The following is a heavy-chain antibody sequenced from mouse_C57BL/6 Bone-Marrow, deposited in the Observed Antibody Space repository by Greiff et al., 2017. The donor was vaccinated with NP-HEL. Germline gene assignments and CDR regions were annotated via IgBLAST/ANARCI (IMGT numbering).Heavy chain of an antibody. J-gene: IGHJ4*01. Sequence: EVQLVESEGGLVQPGSSMKLSCTASGFPFSDYYMAWVRQVPEKGLEWVANINYDGSSTYYLDSLKSRLIISRDNAKNILYLQMSSLKSEDTATYYCAREGGLRRRTYAMDYWGQGTSVTVSS. V-gene: IGHV5-16*01. CDR2: INYDGSST. CDR3: AREGGLRRRTYAMDY. D-gene: IGHD2-4*01. CDR1: GFPFSDYY.